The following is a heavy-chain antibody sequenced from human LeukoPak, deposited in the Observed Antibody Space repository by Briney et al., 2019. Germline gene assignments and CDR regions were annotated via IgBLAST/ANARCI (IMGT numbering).Heavy chain of an antibody. J-gene: IGHJ5*02. Sequence: GGSLRLSCAASGFTFSSYATNWVRQAPGKGLEWVSGISGSGGSTYYADSVKGRFTISRDNSKNTLYLQMNSLRAEDTAVYYCAKDRYSNYGNWFDPWGQGTLVTVFS. CDR3: AKDRYSNYGNWFDP. D-gene: IGHD4-11*01. V-gene: IGHV3-23*01. CDR2: ISGSGGST. CDR1: GFTFSSYA.